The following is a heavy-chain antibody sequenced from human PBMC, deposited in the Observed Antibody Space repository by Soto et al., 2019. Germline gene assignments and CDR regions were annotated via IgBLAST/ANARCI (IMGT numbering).Heavy chain of an antibody. D-gene: IGHD2-2*01. CDR2: IYYSGST. CDR3: ARRLRKDIVVVPAAMPYYYYYMDV. V-gene: IGHV4-59*01. J-gene: IGHJ6*03. CDR1: GGSISRYY. Sequence: PSETLSLTCTVSGGSISRYYWSWIRQPPGKGLEWIGYIYYSGSTNYNPSLKSRVTISVDTSKNQFSLKLSSVTAADTAVYYCARRLRKDIVVVPAAMPYYYYYMDVWGKGTTVTVSS.